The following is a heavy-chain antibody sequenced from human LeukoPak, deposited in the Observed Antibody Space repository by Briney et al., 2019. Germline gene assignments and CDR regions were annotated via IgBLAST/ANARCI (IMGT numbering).Heavy chain of an antibody. CDR2: ISAYNGNT. D-gene: IGHD1-26*01. Sequence: ASVKVSCKASGYTFTSYGISWVRQAPGQGLEWMGWISAYNGNTNYAQKLQGRVTMTTDTFTSTAYMELRSLRSDDTAVYYCATGIVGAIYLDYWGQGTLVTVSS. J-gene: IGHJ4*02. CDR3: ATGIVGAIYLDY. V-gene: IGHV1-18*01. CDR1: GYTFTSYG.